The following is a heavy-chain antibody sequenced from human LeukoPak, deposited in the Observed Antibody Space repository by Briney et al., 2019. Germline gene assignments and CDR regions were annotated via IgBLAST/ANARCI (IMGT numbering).Heavy chain of an antibody. Sequence: SVKVSCKATGGTFSSYASSWVRQAPGQGLEWMGGIIPIFGTANYAQKFQGRVTITADESTSTAYMELTSLRSEDTAVYYCASRVGVAVDGPPVAHYWGQGTLVTVSS. V-gene: IGHV1-69*13. CDR3: ASRVGVAVDGPPVAHY. CDR2: IIPIFGTA. D-gene: IGHD6-19*01. J-gene: IGHJ4*02. CDR1: GGTFSSYA.